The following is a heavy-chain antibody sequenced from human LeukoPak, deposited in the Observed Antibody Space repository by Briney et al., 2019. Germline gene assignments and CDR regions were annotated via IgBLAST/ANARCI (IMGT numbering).Heavy chain of an antibody. Sequence: GGSLRLSCAASGFTFSSYWMSWVRQAPGKGLEWVANIKQDGSEKYYVDSVKGRFTISRDNAKNSLYLQMNSLRAEDTAVYYCARGGSGSGSYYYYYYYGMDVWGQGTTVTVSS. CDR2: IKQDGSEK. J-gene: IGHJ6*02. CDR1: GFTFSSYW. CDR3: ARGGSGSGSYYYYYYYGMDV. V-gene: IGHV3-7*01. D-gene: IGHD3-10*01.